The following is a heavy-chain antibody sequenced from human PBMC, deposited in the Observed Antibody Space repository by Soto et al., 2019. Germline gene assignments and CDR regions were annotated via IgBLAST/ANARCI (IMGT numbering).Heavy chain of an antibody. Sequence: EVQVLESGGSLVQPGGSLRLSCAASGFTFSSYAMCWVRQAPGKGLEWVSAISGSGGSTYYADSVKGRFTISRDNSKDPLFLKMNCLSVEDTAVYYCTREYSSGWHTFIYWGKGTMEIVSS. CDR2: ISGSGGST. D-gene: IGHD6-19*01. CDR3: TREYSSGWHTFIY. V-gene: IGHV3-23*01. CDR1: GFTFSSYA. J-gene: IGHJ1*01.